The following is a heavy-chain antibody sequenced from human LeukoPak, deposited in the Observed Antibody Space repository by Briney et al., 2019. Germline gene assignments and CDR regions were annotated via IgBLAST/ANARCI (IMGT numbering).Heavy chain of an antibody. CDR1: GFTFTSYA. V-gene: IGHV3-23*01. Sequence: GGSLRLSCAASGFTFTSYAMSWVRQAPGKGLEWVSAISDSGGSTYYADSVKGRFTISRDNAKNSLYLQMNSLRAEDTAVYYCAREGSSSPFDYWGQGTLVTVSS. J-gene: IGHJ4*02. CDR2: ISDSGGST. D-gene: IGHD6-6*01. CDR3: AREGSSSPFDY.